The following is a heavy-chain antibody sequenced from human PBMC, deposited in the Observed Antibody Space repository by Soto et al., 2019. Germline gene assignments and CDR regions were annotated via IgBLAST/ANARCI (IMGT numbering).Heavy chain of an antibody. CDR3: ARAPPRIERHKHYFDY. V-gene: IGHV4-34*01. Sequence: QVQLQQWGAGLLKPSETLSLTCAVYGGSFSGYYWSWIRQPPGKGLEWIGEINHSGSTNYNPSLKSRVTISVDTSKNQFSLKLSSVTAADTAVYYCARAPPRIERHKHYFDYWGQGTLVTVSS. CDR1: GGSFSGYY. J-gene: IGHJ4*02. D-gene: IGHD6-25*01. CDR2: INHSGST.